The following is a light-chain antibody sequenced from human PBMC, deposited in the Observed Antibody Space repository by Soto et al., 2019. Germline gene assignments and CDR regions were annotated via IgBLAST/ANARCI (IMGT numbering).Light chain of an antibody. CDR3: QQRSNWPLT. CDR1: QSVSSSS. J-gene: IGKJ4*01. V-gene: IGKV3D-20*02. CDR2: GAS. Sequence: EIVLTQSPGTLSLSPGERATLSCRASQSVSSSSLAWYQQKPGQAPRLLIYGASNRATGIPDRFSGSGSGTDFTLTISRLEPEDFAVHYCQQRSNWPLTFGGGTKVEIK.